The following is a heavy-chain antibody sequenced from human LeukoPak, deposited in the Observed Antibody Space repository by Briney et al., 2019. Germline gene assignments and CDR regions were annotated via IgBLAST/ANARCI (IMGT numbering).Heavy chain of an antibody. CDR1: GYTFTSYA. CDR3: AIVAPYYYGSVHP. J-gene: IGHJ5*02. Sequence: ASVKVSCKASGYTFTSYAMHWVRQAPGQRLEWMGWINAGNGNTKYSQRFQGRVTITRDTSASTAYMELSSLRSEDTAVYYCAIVAPYYYGSVHPWGQGTLVTVSS. D-gene: IGHD3-10*01. CDR2: INAGNGNT. V-gene: IGHV1-3*01.